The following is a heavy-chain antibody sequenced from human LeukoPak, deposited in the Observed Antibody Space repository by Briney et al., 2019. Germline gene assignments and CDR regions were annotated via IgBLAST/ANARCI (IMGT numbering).Heavy chain of an antibody. V-gene: IGHV4-4*07. D-gene: IGHD3-3*01. J-gene: IGHJ6*03. CDR3: ASGPGVGYDFWSGTPSYYYDYMDF. CDR2: IYTSGST. CDR1: GGSISSYY. Sequence: PPETPSDTCTVSGGSISSYYWSWIRQPAGKGLEWIGRIYTSGSTNYNPSLKSRVTISVDKSKNQFSLTLSSVTAADTAVYYCASGPGVGYDFWSGTPSYYYDYMDFWGKGTTVTVSS.